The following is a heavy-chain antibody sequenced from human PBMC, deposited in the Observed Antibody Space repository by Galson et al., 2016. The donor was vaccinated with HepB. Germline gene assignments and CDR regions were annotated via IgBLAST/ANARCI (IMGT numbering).Heavy chain of an antibody. D-gene: IGHD2-21*01. CDR1: GFTFGAYS. Sequence: SLRLSCAASGFTFGAYSMHWVRQSPEKGLEWVSLISGHGDRVYYTDSVRGRFPISRDNSKNVLYLQMDRLRSEDHPLYYCSIELDCGGWCTFFHSWGPGNPGHRLL. CDR3: SIELDCGGWCTFFHS. CDR2: ISGHGDRV. J-gene: IGHJ5*01. V-gene: IGHV3-43*01.